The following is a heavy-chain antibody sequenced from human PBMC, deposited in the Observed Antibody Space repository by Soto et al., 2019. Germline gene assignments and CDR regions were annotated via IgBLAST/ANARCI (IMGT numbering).Heavy chain of an antibody. CDR1: GYTFTTYG. J-gene: IGHJ5*02. V-gene: IGHV1-18*01. Sequence: QVQRVQSGAEVKKPGASVKVSCKASGYTFTTYGISWVRQAPGQGLEWMGWISAYNGNTKYVQRLQGRVTMTTDTSTSTAYMELRSLRSDDTAVYYCARDLIAVRPGWFDPWGQGTLVTVSS. CDR2: ISAYNGNT. CDR3: ARDLIAVRPGWFDP. D-gene: IGHD6-6*01.